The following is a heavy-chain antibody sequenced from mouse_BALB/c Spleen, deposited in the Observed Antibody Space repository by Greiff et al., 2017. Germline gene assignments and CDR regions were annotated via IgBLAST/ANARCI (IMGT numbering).Heavy chain of an antibody. CDR2: IDPENGNT. V-gene: IGHV14-1*02. J-gene: IGHJ2*01. Sequence: EVKLQESGAELVRPGALVKLSCKASGFNIKDYYMHWVKQRPEQGLEWIGWIDPENGNTIYDPKFQGKASITADTSSNTAYLQLSSLTSEDTAVYYCARERARATYAFFDYWGQGTTLTVSS. CDR3: ARERARATYAFFDY. CDR1: GFNIKDYY. D-gene: IGHD3-2*01.